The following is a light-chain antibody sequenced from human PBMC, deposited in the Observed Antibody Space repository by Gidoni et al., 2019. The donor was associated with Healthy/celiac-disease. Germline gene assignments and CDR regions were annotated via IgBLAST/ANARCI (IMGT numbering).Light chain of an antibody. Sequence: EIVMTHSPATLSVSPGERATLSCRASQSVSSNLDWYQQKPGQAPRLLIYGASTRATGIPARFSGSGSGTEFTLTISSLQSEDFAVYYCQQYNNWPPWTFGQGTKVEIK. J-gene: IGKJ1*01. CDR3: QQYNNWPPWT. CDR1: QSVSSN. CDR2: GAS. V-gene: IGKV3-15*01.